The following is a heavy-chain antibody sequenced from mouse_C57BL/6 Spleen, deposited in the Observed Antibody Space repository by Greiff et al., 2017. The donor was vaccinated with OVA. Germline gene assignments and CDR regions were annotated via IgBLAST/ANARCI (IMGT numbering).Heavy chain of an antibody. Sequence: EVQLQQSGAELVRPGASVKLSCTASGFNIKDDYMHWVKQRPEQGLEWIGWIDPENGDTEYASKFQGKATITADTSSNTAYLQLSSLTSEDTAVYYCTSTGSIAYWGQGTLVTVSA. V-gene: IGHV14-4*01. D-gene: IGHD4-1*02. CDR2: IDPENGDT. CDR1: GFNIKDDY. J-gene: IGHJ3*01. CDR3: TSTGSIAY.